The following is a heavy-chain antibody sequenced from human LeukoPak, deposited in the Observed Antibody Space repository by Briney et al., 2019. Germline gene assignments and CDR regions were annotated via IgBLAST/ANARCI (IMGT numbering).Heavy chain of an antibody. D-gene: IGHD5-18*01. CDR3: ARTTEGGYGYGYFYYYYMDV. CDR2: IYYSGST. CDR1: GGSINFYY. J-gene: IGHJ6*03. V-gene: IGHV4-59*01. Sequence: KTSETLSLTCTVSGGSINFYYWSWIRQPPGKGLEWIGYIYYSGSTNYKSSLKSRVTMSVDTSKNQFSLKLSSVTAADTAVYYCARTTEGGYGYGYFYYYYMDVWGKGTTVTISS.